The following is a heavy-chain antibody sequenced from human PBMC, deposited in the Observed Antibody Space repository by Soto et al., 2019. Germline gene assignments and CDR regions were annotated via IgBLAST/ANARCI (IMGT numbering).Heavy chain of an antibody. Sequence: PSETLSLTCNVSGASVRGNYWSWIRQPVGKVMEWIGRVPASGASNPGPSLSNRVLMSIDRSKNQVFLRLRSVTAAATGVYYCARDPLPDDKSATWGQATMVTVSS. D-gene: IGHD3-9*01. J-gene: IGHJ5*02. CDR1: GASVRGNY. CDR2: VPASGAS. V-gene: IGHV4-4*07. CDR3: ARDPLPDDKSAT.